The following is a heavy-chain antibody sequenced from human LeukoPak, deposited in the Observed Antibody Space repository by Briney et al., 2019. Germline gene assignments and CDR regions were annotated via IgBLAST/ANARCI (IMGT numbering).Heavy chain of an antibody. D-gene: IGHD3-22*01. J-gene: IGHJ4*02. CDR2: MNPNSGNT. CDR3: ARGGRYYDSSGYYGLFGETKSIDY. V-gene: IGHV1-8*02. CDR1: GYTFTSYG. Sequence: AASVKVSCKASGYTFTSYGISWVRQATGQGLEWMGWMNPNSGNTGYAQKFQGRVTMTRNTSISTAYMELSSLRSEDTAVYYCARGGRYYDSSGYYGLFGETKSIDYWGQGTLVTVSS.